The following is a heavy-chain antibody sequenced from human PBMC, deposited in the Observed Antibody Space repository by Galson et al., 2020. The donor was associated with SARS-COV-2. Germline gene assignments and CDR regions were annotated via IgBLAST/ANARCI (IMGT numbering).Heavy chain of an antibody. D-gene: IGHD3-10*01. CDR2: IKQDGTEK. Sequence: GESLKISCAASGFTFSSFWMSWVRQAPGKGLEWVATIKQDGTEKYYVDSVKGRFTISRDNAQKSLYLQMDSLGGEDTAVYHCARDYVVRGVIGDSFDLWGQGTLVTVSS. V-gene: IGHV3-7*03. J-gene: IGHJ4*02. CDR3: ARDYVVRGVIGDSFDL. CDR1: GFTFSSFW.